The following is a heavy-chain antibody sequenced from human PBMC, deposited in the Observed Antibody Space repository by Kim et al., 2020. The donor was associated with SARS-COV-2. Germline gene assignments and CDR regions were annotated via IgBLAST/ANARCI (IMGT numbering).Heavy chain of an antibody. Sequence: VSVKSRITTNPDTSKNQFSLQLNSVHPEDTAVYYCARDSPFYSGWASFDYWGQGTLVTVSS. D-gene: IGHD6-19*01. J-gene: IGHJ4*02. CDR3: ARDSPFYSGWASFDY. V-gene: IGHV6-1*01.